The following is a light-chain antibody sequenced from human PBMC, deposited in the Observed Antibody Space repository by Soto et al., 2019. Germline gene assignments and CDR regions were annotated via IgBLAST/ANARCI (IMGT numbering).Light chain of an antibody. CDR2: GAS. J-gene: IGKJ4*01. CDR3: QQYNDWHLT. CDR1: QSVSSN. Sequence: EIVMTQSPATLSVSPGERATLSCRASQSVSSNLAWYQQKRGQAPRLLIYGASTRATGLPDRISGSGSGTEFTLTISSLQSEDFALYYCQQYNDWHLTFGGGTKVEIK. V-gene: IGKV3-15*01.